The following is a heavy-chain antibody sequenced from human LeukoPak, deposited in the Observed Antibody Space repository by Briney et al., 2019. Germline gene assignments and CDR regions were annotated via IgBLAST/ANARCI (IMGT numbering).Heavy chain of an antibody. CDR1: GDSVSSNSAA. Sequence: PSQTLSLTCAISGDSVSSNSAAWNWIRQSPSRGLEWLGRTYYRSKWYSDYAVSVKSRITINPDTSKNQFSLQLNSVTPEDTAVYYCARGSSELLWFGELFGYYYYYYMDVWGKGTTVTVSS. CDR2: TYYRSKWYS. J-gene: IGHJ6*03. D-gene: IGHD3-10*01. V-gene: IGHV6-1*01. CDR3: ARGSSELLWFGELFGYYYYYYMDV.